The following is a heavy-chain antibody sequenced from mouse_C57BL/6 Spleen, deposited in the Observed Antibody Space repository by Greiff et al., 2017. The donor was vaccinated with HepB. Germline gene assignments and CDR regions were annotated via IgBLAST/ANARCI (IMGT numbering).Heavy chain of an antibody. J-gene: IGHJ4*01. D-gene: IGHD2-3*01. CDR3: ARRTYDGYAMDY. Sequence: VKLQESGAELVRPGTSVKMSCKASGYTFTNYWIGWAKQRPGHGLEWIGDIYPGGGYTNYNEKFKGKATLTADKSSSTAYMQFSSLTSEDSAIYYCARRTYDGYAMDYWGQGTSVTVSS. CDR2: IYPGGGYT. CDR1: GYTFTNYW. V-gene: IGHV1-63*01.